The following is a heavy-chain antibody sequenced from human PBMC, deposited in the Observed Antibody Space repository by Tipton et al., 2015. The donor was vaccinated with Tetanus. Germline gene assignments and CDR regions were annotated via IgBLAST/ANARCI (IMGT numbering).Heavy chain of an antibody. D-gene: IGHD4-17*01. CDR2: IYYSGST. J-gene: IGHJ4*02. V-gene: IGHV4-34*01. CDR1: GGSSSDYY. Sequence: TLSLTCAVNGGSSSDYYWTWIRQPPGKGLEWVGSIYYSGSTYYNPSLKSRVTISIDTSKNQFSLKLNSVTAADTAVYFCIGYDYGDYYFDYWGQGTLVTVSS. CDR3: IGYDYGDYYFDY.